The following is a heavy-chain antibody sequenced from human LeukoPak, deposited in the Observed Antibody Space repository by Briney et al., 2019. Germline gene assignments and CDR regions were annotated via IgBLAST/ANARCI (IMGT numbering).Heavy chain of an antibody. J-gene: IGHJ4*02. D-gene: IGHD4-17*01. Sequence: PGGSLRLSCAASVFTFSTYWMHWVRQAPGKGLVWVSRINGDGTSTSTSYADSVKGRFTISRDSAKNTLYLHMNSLRAEDTAVYYCARDRDYGAPDYWGQGTLVTVSS. CDR3: ARDRDYGAPDY. CDR2: INGDGTSTST. CDR1: VFTFSTYW. V-gene: IGHV3-74*01.